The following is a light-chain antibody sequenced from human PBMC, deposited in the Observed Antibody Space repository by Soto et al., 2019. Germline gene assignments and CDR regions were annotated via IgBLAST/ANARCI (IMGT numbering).Light chain of an antibody. Sequence: DIQMTQSPSSLSASVGDRVTITCRASQSSSRYLNWYQRKAGKAPKLLIYVASSLQSGVPSRFSGSGSGTDFTLTISSLQPEDSATYYCQQSYSMPWTFGQGTKVDIK. CDR2: VAS. CDR1: QSSSRY. CDR3: QQSYSMPWT. J-gene: IGKJ1*01. V-gene: IGKV1-39*01.